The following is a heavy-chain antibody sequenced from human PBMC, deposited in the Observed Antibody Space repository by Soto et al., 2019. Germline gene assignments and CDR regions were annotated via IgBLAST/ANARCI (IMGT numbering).Heavy chain of an antibody. Sequence: SETLSLTCTVSGGSISSYYWSWIRQPPGKGLEWIGYIYYSGSTNYNPSPKSRVTISVDTSKNQFSLKLSSVTAADTAVYYCARRSRYYDFWSGYYLDVWGKGTTVTVSS. D-gene: IGHD3-3*01. CDR3: ARRSRYYDFWSGYYLDV. J-gene: IGHJ6*04. V-gene: IGHV4-59*08. CDR1: GGSISSYY. CDR2: IYYSGST.